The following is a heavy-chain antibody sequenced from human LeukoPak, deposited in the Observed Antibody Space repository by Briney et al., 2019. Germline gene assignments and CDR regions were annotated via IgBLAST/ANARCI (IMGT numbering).Heavy chain of an antibody. J-gene: IGHJ4*02. D-gene: IGHD5-12*01. CDR2: IRSDGVEK. Sequence: PGGSLRLSCTTSGFNFNNAWMNWVRQAPGKGLEWVANIRSDGVEKYYVDSVRGRFTISTDTAKNTLYLQMNSLRADDTAVYYCAREFTGYGNTDYWGQGTLVTVSS. CDR1: GFNFNNAW. CDR3: AREFTGYGNTDY. V-gene: IGHV3-7*03.